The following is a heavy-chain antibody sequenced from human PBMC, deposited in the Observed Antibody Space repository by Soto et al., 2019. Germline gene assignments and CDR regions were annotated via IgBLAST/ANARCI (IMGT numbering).Heavy chain of an antibody. CDR2: ISGSGGST. J-gene: IGHJ6*02. CDR1: GFTFSSYA. CDR3: ETGDIVVVVAAPAGGMDV. Sequence: GGSLRLSCAASGFTFSSYAMSWVRQAPGKGLEWVSAISGSGGSTYYADSVKGRFTISRDNSKNTLYLQMNSLRAEDTAVYYFETGDIVVVVAAPAGGMDVWGQGTRVTVS. V-gene: IGHV3-23*01. D-gene: IGHD2-15*01.